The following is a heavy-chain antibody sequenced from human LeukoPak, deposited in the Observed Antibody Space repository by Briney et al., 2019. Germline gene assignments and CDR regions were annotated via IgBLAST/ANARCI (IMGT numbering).Heavy chain of an antibody. CDR1: GYTFTSYY. D-gene: IGHD5-12*01. CDR3: ARDYLGFRGYDHRTRTNWFDP. CDR2: INPSGGST. V-gene: IGHV1-46*01. Sequence: ASVKVSCEASGYTFTSYYMHWVRQAPGQGLEWMGIINPSGGSTSYAQKFQGRVTMTRDMSTSTVYMELSSLRSEDTAVYYCARDYLGFRGYDHRTRTNWFDPWGQGTLVTVSS. J-gene: IGHJ5*02.